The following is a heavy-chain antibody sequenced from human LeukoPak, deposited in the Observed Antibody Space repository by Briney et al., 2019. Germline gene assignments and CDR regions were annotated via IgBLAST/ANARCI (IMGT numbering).Heavy chain of an antibody. D-gene: IGHD3-22*01. V-gene: IGHV1-24*01. CDR1: GYTLTELS. J-gene: IGHJ5*02. Sequence: ASVKVSCKVSGYTLTELSMHWVRQAPGKGLEWMGGFDPEDGETIYAQKFQGRVTMTEDTSTDTAYMELSSLRSEDTAVYYCAIGVVITTLYHAWGQGTLVTVSS. CDR3: AIGVVITTLYHA. CDR2: FDPEDGET.